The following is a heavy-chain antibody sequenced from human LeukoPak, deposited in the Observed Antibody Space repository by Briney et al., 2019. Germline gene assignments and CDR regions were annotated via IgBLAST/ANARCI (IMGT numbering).Heavy chain of an antibody. J-gene: IGHJ4*02. CDR2: ISYDGSNK. CDR1: GFTFSSYG. V-gene: IGHV3-30*18. Sequence: GRSLRLPSAASGFTFSSYGMHWVRQAPGKGLEWVAVISYDGSNKYYADSAKGRFTISRDNSKNTLYLQMNSLRAEDTAVYYCAKDLGSYYSEYYFDYWGQGTLVTVSS. D-gene: IGHD3-10*01. CDR3: AKDLGSYYSEYYFDY.